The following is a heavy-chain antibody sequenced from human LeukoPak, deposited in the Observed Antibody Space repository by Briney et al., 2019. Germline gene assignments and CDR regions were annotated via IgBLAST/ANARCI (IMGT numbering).Heavy chain of an antibody. V-gene: IGHV1-18*01. CDR1: GYTFTSYG. D-gene: IGHD6-19*01. CDR3: ARDGSGWYYWYFDL. J-gene: IGHJ2*01. Sequence: GASVKVSCKASGYTFTSYGISWVRRAPGQGLEWMGWISAYNGNTNYAQKLQGRVTMTTDTSTSTAYMELRSLRSDDTAVYYCARDGSGWYYWYFDLWGRGTLVTVSS. CDR2: ISAYNGNT.